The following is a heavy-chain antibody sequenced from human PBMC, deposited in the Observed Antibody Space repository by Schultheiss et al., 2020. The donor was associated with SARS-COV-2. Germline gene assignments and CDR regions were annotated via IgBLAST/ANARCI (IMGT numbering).Heavy chain of an antibody. CDR3: ARGLLVPAATY. CDR1: GFTVSSNY. D-gene: IGHD2-2*01. Sequence: GESLKISCAASGFTVSSNYMSWVRQAPGKGLEWVSALHNDGGTVYADSVKGRFTISRDNSKNTLYLQMNSLRAEDTAVYYYARGLLVPAATYWGQGTLVTVSS. J-gene: IGHJ4*02. CDR2: LHNDGGT. V-gene: IGHV3-66*01.